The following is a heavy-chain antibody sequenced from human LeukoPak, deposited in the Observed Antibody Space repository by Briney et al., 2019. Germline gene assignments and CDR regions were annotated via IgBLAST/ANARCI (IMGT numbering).Heavy chain of an antibody. V-gene: IGHV3-7*01. Sequence: GGSLRLSCAASGFSFSTYWMSWVRQAPGEGLEWVANINQDGSQKYYVDFVKGRFTIPRDDAKNSLYLQMNSLRAEDTAVYYCARDLYDILTGFDHWGQGTLVTVSS. CDR3: ARDLYDILTGFDH. CDR1: GFSFSTYW. CDR2: INQDGSQK. J-gene: IGHJ5*02. D-gene: IGHD3-9*01.